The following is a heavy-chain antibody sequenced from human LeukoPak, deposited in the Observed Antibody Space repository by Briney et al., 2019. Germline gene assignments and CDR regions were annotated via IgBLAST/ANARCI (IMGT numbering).Heavy chain of an antibody. CDR1: GGSISSGGYS. J-gene: IGHJ4*02. CDR2: IYHSGST. V-gene: IGHV4-30-2*01. CDR3: ARTTGVATIDY. Sequence: SETLSLTCAVSGGSISSGGYSWSWIRQPPGKGLEWIGCIYHSGSTYYNPSLKSRVTISVDRSKNQFSLKLSSVTAADTAVYYCARTTGVATIDYWGQGTLVTVSS. D-gene: IGHD5-12*01.